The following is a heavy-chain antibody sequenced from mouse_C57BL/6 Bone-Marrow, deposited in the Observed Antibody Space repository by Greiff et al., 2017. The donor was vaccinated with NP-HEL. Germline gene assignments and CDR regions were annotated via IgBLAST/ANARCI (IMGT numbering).Heavy chain of an antibody. D-gene: IGHD1-1*01. Sequence: QVQLQQSGAELVRPGASVKLSCKASGYTFTDYYINWVKQRPGQGLEWIARIYPGSGNTYYNEKFKGKATLTAEKSSSTAYMQLSSLTSEDSAVYFCAREGVYYGSSYVYAMDDWGQGTSVTVSS. J-gene: IGHJ4*01. V-gene: IGHV1-76*01. CDR1: GYTFTDYY. CDR3: AREGVYYGSSYVYAMDD. CDR2: IYPGSGNT.